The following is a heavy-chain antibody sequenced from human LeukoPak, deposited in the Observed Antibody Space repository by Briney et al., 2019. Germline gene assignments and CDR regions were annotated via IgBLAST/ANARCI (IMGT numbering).Heavy chain of an antibody. D-gene: IGHD3-10*01. CDR1: GFTFSSYS. CDR2: ISSSSSYI. Sequence: PGGSLRLFCAASGFTFSSYSMNWVRQAPGKGLEWVSSISSSSSYIYYAGSVKGRFTISRDNAKNSLYLQMNSLRAEDTAVYYCARAREVRGVIIGYWGQGTLVTVSS. J-gene: IGHJ4*02. CDR3: ARAREVRGVIIGY. V-gene: IGHV3-21*01.